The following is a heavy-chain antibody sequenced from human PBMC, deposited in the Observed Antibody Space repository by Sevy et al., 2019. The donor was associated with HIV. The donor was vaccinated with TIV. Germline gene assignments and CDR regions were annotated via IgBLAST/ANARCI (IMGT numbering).Heavy chain of an antibody. CDR3: ARSPPVVVVPGAPSWFDP. V-gene: IGHV4-34*08. CDR2: INESGIT. D-gene: IGHD2-2*01. J-gene: IGHJ5*02. Sequence: GSLRLSCATSGFTFNVYSMYWVRQAPGKGLEWIGEINESGITYYNPSLKSRVTISVDTSKKQFSLKLNSVTAVDSAVYFCARSPPVVVVPGAPSWFDPWGQGTLVTVSS. CDR1: GFTFNVYS.